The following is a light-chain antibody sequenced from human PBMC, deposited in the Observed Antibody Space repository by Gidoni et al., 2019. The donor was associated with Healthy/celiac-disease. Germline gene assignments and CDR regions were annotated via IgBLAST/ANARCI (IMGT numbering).Light chain of an antibody. CDR3: QQSYSTPFT. Sequence: IQVTQTPSSLSASVGDRVTITCRASQSISSYLNWYHQKPGKTPKLMIYAASSLQSGVPSRFSGSGSGTDFTLTISSLQPEDFATYYCQQSYSTPFTFGQGTKLEIK. CDR2: AAS. J-gene: IGKJ2*01. CDR1: QSISSY. V-gene: IGKV1-39*01.